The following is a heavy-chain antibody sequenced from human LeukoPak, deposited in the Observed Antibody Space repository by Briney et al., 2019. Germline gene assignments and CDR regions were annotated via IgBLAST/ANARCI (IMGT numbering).Heavy chain of an antibody. CDR3: ATDQSGWFDP. CDR2: IYYSGST. Sequence: PSETLFLTCTVSGGSISTYYWSWIRQPPGKGLEWIGYIYYSGSTNYNPSLKSRVTISVDTSKNQFSLKLSSVTAADTAVYYCATDQSGWFDPWGQGTLVTVSS. J-gene: IGHJ5*02. D-gene: IGHD3-10*01. V-gene: IGHV4-59*01. CDR1: GGSISTYY.